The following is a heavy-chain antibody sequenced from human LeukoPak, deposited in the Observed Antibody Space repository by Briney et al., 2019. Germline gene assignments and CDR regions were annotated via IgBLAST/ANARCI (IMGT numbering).Heavy chain of an antibody. D-gene: IGHD1-26*01. Sequence: PGRSLRLSCAASGFTFSSYGMHWVRQAPGKGLEWVAVISYDGSNKYYADSVKGRFTISRDNSKNTLYLQMNSLRAEDTAVYYCAKDPTISGIVGATPSDYWGQGTLVTVSS. CDR1: GFTFSSYG. CDR3: AKDPTISGIVGATPSDY. CDR2: ISYDGSNK. V-gene: IGHV3-30*18. J-gene: IGHJ4*02.